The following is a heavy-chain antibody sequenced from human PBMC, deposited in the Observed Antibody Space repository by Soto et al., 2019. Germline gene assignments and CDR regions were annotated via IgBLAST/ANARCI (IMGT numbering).Heavy chain of an antibody. CDR2: ISAYNGNT. CDR3: ARYKEQRRPQRGTDY. CDR1: GYTFTSYG. Sequence: APVYVSWKACGYTFTSYGISWVGQAPGQGLEWMGWISAYNGNTNYAQKLQGRVTMTTDTSTSTAYMELRSLRSDDTAVYCCARYKEQRRPQRGTDYWDQRIL. V-gene: IGHV1-18*01. J-gene: IGHJ4*02. D-gene: IGHD1-1*01.